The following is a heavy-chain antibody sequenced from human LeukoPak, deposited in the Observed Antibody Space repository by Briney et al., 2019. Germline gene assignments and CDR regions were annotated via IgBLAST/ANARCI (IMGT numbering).Heavy chain of an antibody. D-gene: IGHD2-2*01. CDR2: IIPIFGTA. CDR3: ARDRWGQLSYFDY. V-gene: IGHV1-69*13. CDR1: GGTFSSYA. Sequence: ASVKVSCKASGGTFSSYAISWVPQAPGQGLEWMGGIIPIFGTANYAQKFQGRVTITADESTSTAYMELSSLRSEDTAVYYCARDRWGQLSYFDYWGQGTLVTVSS. J-gene: IGHJ4*02.